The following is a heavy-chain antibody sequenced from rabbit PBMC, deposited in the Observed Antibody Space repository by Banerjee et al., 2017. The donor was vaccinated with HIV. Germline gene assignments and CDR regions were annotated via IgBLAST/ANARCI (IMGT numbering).Heavy chain of an antibody. D-gene: IGHD4-1*01. CDR2: IYAGSSGTT. CDR3: ARDLAGAIGWNFNL. V-gene: IGHV1S45*01. J-gene: IGHJ4*01. Sequence: QQQLEESGGGLVKPGGSLTLTCKASVLDFGSSYWICWVRQAPGKGLEWIGCIYAGSSGTTYYARWAKGRFTISKTSSATVTLRMTSLTAADTATYFCARDLAGAIGWNFNLGGQGTLVTVS. CDR1: VLDFGSSYW.